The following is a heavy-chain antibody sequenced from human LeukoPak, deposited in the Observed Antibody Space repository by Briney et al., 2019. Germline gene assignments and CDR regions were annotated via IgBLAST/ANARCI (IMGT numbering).Heavy chain of an antibody. CDR1: GFTFSSYG. CDR2: IKDDGSEK. J-gene: IGHJ3*02. Sequence: GGSLRLSCAASGFTFSSYGMHWVRQAPGKGPEWVANIKDDGSEKYYLDSVKGRFTISRDNAKNSLYLQMNSLRAEDTAVYSCARIKEYGFDIWGQGTMVTVSS. V-gene: IGHV3-7*01. D-gene: IGHD3-10*01. CDR3: ARIKEYGFDI.